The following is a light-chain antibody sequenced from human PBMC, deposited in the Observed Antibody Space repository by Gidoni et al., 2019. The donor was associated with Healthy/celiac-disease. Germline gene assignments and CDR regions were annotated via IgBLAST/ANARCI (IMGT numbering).Light chain of an antibody. CDR1: QRISSY. J-gene: IGKJ1*01. CDR2: AAS. Sequence: DIQMTQSPSSLSASVGDRVTITCRASQRISSYLNWYQQKPGKAPKLLIYAASSLQSGVPSRFSGSGSGTDFTLTISSLQPEDFATYYCQQSYSTPWTFXQXTKVEIK. V-gene: IGKV1-39*01. CDR3: QQSYSTPWT.